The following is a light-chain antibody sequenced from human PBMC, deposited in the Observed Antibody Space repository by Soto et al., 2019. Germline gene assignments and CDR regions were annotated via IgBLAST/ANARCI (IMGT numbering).Light chain of an antibody. CDR2: KAS. CDR1: QTISSW. CDR3: QHYNSYSEA. Sequence: DSQMVQNSSTLSGPVGHRVTNTCRASQTISSWLAWYQQKPGKAPKLLIYKASTLKSGVPSRFSGSGSGTEFTLTISSLQPDDFATYYCQHYNSYSEAFGQGTKVDIK. J-gene: IGKJ1*01. V-gene: IGKV1-5*03.